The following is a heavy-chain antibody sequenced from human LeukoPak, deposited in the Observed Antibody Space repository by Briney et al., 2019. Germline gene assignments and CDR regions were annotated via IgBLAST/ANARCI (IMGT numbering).Heavy chain of an antibody. CDR1: GFTFSTST. V-gene: IGHV3-21*01. J-gene: IGHJ5*02. Sequence: KSGGSLRLSCAASGFTFSTSTINWFRQAPGKGLEWVSSISGSSDYIYYADSVKGRFTISRDNAKNSLYLQMNSLRGEDTGVYYCARIPNSAGFPNWFDPWGQGTLVTVSS. CDR3: ARIPNSAGFPNWFDP. CDR2: ISGSSDYI. D-gene: IGHD6-19*01.